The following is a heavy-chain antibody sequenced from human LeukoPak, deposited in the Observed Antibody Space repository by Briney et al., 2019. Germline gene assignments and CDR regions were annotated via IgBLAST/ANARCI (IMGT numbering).Heavy chain of an antibody. Sequence: ASVKVSCKASGYTFTGYFMHWVRQAPGQGLEWMGWINPNSGATNYAQKFQGRVTMTRDTSLSTAYMELSRLRSDDTAVYYCASDNSGNPPFDPWGQGTLVTVSS. CDR3: ASDNSGNPPFDP. V-gene: IGHV1-2*02. J-gene: IGHJ5*02. CDR2: INPNSGAT. CDR1: GYTFTGYF. D-gene: IGHD5-12*01.